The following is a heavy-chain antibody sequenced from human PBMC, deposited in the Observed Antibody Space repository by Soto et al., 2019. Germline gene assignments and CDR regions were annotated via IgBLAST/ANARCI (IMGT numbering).Heavy chain of an antibody. Sequence: QVQLQESGPGLVKPSETLSLTCTVSGGSISSYYWSWIRQPPGKGLEWIWYIYYSGSTNYNPSLKSRFTISVDTSKNQFSLKLSSVTAADTAVYYCARHVEQWLLVFDPWGQGTLVTVSS. V-gene: IGHV4-59*08. CDR2: IYYSGST. D-gene: IGHD6-19*01. CDR1: GGSISSYY. J-gene: IGHJ5*02. CDR3: ARHVEQWLLVFDP.